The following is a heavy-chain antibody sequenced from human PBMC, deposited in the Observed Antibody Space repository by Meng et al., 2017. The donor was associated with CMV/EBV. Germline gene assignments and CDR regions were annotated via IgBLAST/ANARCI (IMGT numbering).Heavy chain of an antibody. D-gene: IGHD2-2*01. CDR2: IYYSGST. V-gene: IGHV4-31*02. CDR1: SIRSGGYY. CDR3: AREGIVVVPASRYFDY. Sequence: SIRSGGYYWSWIRQHPGKGLEWIGYIYYSGSTYYNPSLKSRVTISVDTSKNQFSLKLSSVTAADTAVYYCAREGIVVVPASRYFDYWGQGTPVTVSS. J-gene: IGHJ4*02.